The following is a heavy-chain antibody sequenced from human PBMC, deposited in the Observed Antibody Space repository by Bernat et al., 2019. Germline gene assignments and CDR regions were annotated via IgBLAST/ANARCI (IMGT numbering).Heavy chain of an antibody. V-gene: IGHV4-59*01. CDR1: GGPISSYY. J-gene: IGHJ3*02. Sequence: QVQLQESGPGLVKPSETLSLTCPVSGGPISSYYWSWIRQPPGKGLEWIGYIYYSGSTNYHPTLQSRVTISIDASKSQFSLKLSSVTAADAAVYYCARDPNYYDNSGYYDAFDIWGQGTMVTVSS. CDR3: ARDPNYYDNSGYYDAFDI. D-gene: IGHD3-22*01. CDR2: IYYSGST.